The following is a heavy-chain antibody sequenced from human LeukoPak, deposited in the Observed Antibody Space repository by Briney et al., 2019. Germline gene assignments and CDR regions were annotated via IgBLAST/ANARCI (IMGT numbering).Heavy chain of an antibody. D-gene: IGHD3-16*01. CDR3: ARETSQKGAHYMDV. CDR2: MHTSGST. CDR1: GGSISSYY. J-gene: IGHJ6*03. V-gene: IGHV4-4*07. Sequence: SETLSLTCTVSGGSISSYYWSWIRQPAGKGLEGIGRMHTSGSTDYNPSLKSRVTISVDRSKNQLSLKLSSVTAADTAEYYCARETSQKGAHYMDVWGKGTTVTISS.